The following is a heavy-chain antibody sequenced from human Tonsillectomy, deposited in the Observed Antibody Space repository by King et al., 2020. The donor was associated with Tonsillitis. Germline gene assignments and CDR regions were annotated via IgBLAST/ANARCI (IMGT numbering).Heavy chain of an antibody. J-gene: IGHJ4*02. D-gene: IGHD6-25*01. CDR3: AKGGSSGDD. Sequence: VQLVESGGGLVQPGGSLRLSCAASGFTFSNYWMHWVRQAPGKGLVWVSRINGDGSDAVYADSVKGRFTLSRDNAKSTLYLQMNSLRAEDTAVYYCAKGGSSGDDWGQGTLVTVSS. CDR1: GFTFSNYW. CDR2: INGDGSDA. V-gene: IGHV3-74*01.